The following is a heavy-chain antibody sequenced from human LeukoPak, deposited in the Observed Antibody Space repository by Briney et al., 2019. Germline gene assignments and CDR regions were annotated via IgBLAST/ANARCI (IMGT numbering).Heavy chain of an antibody. V-gene: IGHV3-9*01. CDR1: GFTFDDYA. CDR3: AKDTQYSSSSSFDY. J-gene: IGHJ4*02. Sequence: GRSLRLSCAASGFTFDDYAMHWVRQAPGKGLEWVSGISWNSGSIGYADSVKGRFTISRDNAKNSLYLQMNSLRAEDTALYYCAKDTQYSSSSSFDYWGQGTLVTVSS. CDR2: ISWNSGSI. D-gene: IGHD6-6*01.